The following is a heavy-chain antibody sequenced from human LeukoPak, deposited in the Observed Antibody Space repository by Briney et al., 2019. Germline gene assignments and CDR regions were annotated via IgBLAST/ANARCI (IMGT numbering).Heavy chain of an antibody. CDR2: IYTSGST. J-gene: IGHJ4*02. Sequence: PSETLSLTCTVSGGSISSYYWSWIRQPPGMGLEWIGRIYTSGSTNYNPSLKSRVTISVDTSKNQFSLKLSSVTAADTAVYCCARESFHGVVPFFDYWGQGTLVTVSS. V-gene: IGHV4-4*08. D-gene: IGHD2/OR15-2a*01. CDR1: GGSISSYY. CDR3: ARESFHGVVPFFDY.